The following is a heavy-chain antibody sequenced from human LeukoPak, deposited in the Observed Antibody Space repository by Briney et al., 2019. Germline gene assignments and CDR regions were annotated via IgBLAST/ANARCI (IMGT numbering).Heavy chain of an antibody. Sequence: EASVKVSCKASGGTFSSYAISWVRQAPGQGLEWMGGIIPIFGTANYAQEFQGRVTITADESTSTAYMELSSLRSEDTAVYYCARVFGCSSTSCYSYYFDYWGQGTLVTVSS. D-gene: IGHD2-2*01. J-gene: IGHJ4*02. CDR2: IIPIFGTA. CDR1: GGTFSSYA. CDR3: ARVFGCSSTSCYSYYFDY. V-gene: IGHV1-69*13.